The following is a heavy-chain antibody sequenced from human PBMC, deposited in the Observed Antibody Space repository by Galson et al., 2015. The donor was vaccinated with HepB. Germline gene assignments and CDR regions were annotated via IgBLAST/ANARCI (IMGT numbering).Heavy chain of an antibody. Sequence: SLRLSCAASGFTFSNYGMHWVRQAPGKGLEWVAFISYDGSNKYNADSVKGRFTISRDNSENTLYLQMNSLKVEDTAVYYCARDRVEARRGLGYYYYGMDVWGQGTTVTVSS. CDR1: GFTFSNYG. CDR3: ARDRVEARRGLGYYYYGMDV. D-gene: IGHD6-6*01. J-gene: IGHJ6*02. CDR2: ISYDGSNK. V-gene: IGHV3-30*19.